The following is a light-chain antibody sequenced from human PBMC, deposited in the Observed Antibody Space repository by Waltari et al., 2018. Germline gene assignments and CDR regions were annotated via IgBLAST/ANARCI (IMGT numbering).Light chain of an antibody. CDR1: SGINVGTYR. CDR2: YKSESDK. J-gene: IGLJ3*02. CDR3: AIWYSSTWV. V-gene: IGLV5-39*01. Sequence: QPVLTQPTSLSASPGASARFTCTLRSGINVGTYRIYWYKQKPGSLPRYLLRYKSESDKQQGFGVPSRVSGSKESSTNAGLLVISGLQSEDEADYDCAIWYSSTWVFGGGTKLTVL.